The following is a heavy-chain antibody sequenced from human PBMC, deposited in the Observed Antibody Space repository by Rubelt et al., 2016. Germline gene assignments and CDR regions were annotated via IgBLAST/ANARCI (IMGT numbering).Heavy chain of an antibody. J-gene: IGHJ4*02. CDR2: IYYSGST. Sequence: QVQLQESGPGLVKPSETLSLTCTVSGGSISSYYWSWIRQPPGKGLEWIGYIYYSGSTNYNPSLKSRVTISVDTSKIQFSLKLSSVTAADTAVYYCARERLVGSFFDYWGQGTLVTVSS. D-gene: IGHD6-6*01. CDR3: ARERLVGSFFDY. V-gene: IGHV4-59*01. CDR1: GGSISSYY.